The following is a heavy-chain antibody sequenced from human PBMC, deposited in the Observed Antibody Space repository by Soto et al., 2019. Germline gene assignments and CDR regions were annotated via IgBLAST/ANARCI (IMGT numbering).Heavy chain of an antibody. CDR3: ARFFDSGDFWRGYYRPGDY. D-gene: IGHD3-3*01. CDR1: AHTFTSYG. Sequence: ASVKVSCKASAHTFTSYGISWVRQAPGQGLEWMGWISAYNGNTNDAKKLQARVTMTPDTSTSTAYMELRSLRSDDTAVYYCARFFDSGDFWRGYYRPGDYWGQGTLVTVSS. J-gene: IGHJ4*02. CDR2: ISAYNGNT. V-gene: IGHV1-18*01.